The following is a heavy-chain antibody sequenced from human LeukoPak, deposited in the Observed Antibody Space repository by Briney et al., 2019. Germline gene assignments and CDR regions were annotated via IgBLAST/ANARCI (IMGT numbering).Heavy chain of an antibody. CDR2: IYTSGST. J-gene: IGHJ4*02. Sequence: SQTLSLTCTVSGGSISSGSLYWIWLRQPPGKGLEWIGRIYTSGSTNYNPSLKSRVTISVDTSKNQFSLKLSSVTAADTAVYYCARGIAAAGFFDYWGQGTLVTVSS. D-gene: IGHD6-13*01. V-gene: IGHV4-61*02. CDR1: GGSISSGSLY. CDR3: ARGIAAAGFFDY.